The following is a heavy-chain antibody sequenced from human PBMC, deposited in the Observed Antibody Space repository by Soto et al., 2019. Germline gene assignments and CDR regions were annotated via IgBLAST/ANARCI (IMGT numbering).Heavy chain of an antibody. V-gene: IGHV2-5*02. D-gene: IGHD2-21*02. CDR1: GFSISTTEEG. CDR2: IYWDDDK. CDR3: AHGSCFGADCYPNTDFDF. J-gene: IGHJ4*02. Sequence: QITLKESGPTLVKPTQTLTLTCTFSGFSISTTEEGVGWIRQPPGKAPEWLALIYWDDDKRYSPSLKTRLTTTKDTSKNQVVLTVTNVDPVDTATYYCAHGSCFGADCYPNTDFDFWGQGILVTVSS.